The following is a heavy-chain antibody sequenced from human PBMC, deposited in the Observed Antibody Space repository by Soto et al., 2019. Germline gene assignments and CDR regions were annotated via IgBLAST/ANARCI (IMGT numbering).Heavy chain of an antibody. J-gene: IGHJ5*02. V-gene: IGHV3-48*01. CDR2: ISSSSSTI. Sequence: GGSLRLSCAASGFTFSSYSINWVRQAPGKGLEWVSYISSSSSTIYYADYVKGRFTISRDNAKNSLYLQMNSLRAEDTAVYYCAIGVRGYCSSDSCYGYRFDTWGQGTQVTVSS. CDR3: AIGVRGYCSSDSCYGYRFDT. D-gene: IGHD2-2*01. CDR1: GFTFSSYS.